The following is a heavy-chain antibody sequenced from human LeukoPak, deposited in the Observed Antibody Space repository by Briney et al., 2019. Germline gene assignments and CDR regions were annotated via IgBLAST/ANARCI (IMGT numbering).Heavy chain of an antibody. J-gene: IGHJ3*02. D-gene: IGHD5-24*01. V-gene: IGHV3-30-3*01. Sequence: GRSLRLSCAASGFTFSSYAMHWVRQAPGKGLEWVAVISYDGSNKYYADSVKGRFTISRDNSKNTLYLQMNSLRAEETAVYYCASRDGHNFHAFDIWGQGTMVTVPS. CDR1: GFTFSSYA. CDR2: ISYDGSNK. CDR3: ASRDGHNFHAFDI.